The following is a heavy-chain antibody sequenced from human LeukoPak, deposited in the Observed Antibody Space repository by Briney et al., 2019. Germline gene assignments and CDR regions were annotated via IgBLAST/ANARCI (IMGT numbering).Heavy chain of an antibody. V-gene: IGHV1-69*04. CDR3: ARDRSGSYPEGWFDP. D-gene: IGHD1-26*01. Sequence: SVKVSCKASGDTFSSYTISWVRQAPGQGLEWMGRIIPILGITNYAQKFQGRVTITADKSTTTAYMELSSLRSEDTAVYYCARDRSGSYPEGWFDPWGQGTLVTVSS. J-gene: IGHJ5*02. CDR1: GDTFSSYT. CDR2: IIPILGIT.